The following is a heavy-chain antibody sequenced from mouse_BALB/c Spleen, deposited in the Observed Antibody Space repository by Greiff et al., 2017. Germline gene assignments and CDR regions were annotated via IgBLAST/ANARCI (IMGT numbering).Heavy chain of an antibody. V-gene: IGHV1S81*02. Sequence: QVQLQQPGAELVKPGASVKLSCKASGYTFTSYYMYWVKQRPGQGLEWIGGINPSNGGTNFNEKFKSKATLTVDKSSSTAYMQLSSLTSEDSAVYYCTGGSTMITKGFAYWGQGTLVTVSA. CDR2: INPSNGGT. CDR1: GYTFTSYY. J-gene: IGHJ3*01. CDR3: TGGSTMITKGFAY. D-gene: IGHD2-4*01.